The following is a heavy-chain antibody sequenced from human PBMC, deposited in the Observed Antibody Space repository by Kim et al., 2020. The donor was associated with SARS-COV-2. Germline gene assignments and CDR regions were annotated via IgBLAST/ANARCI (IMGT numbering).Heavy chain of an antibody. CDR1: GFIFSEFA. D-gene: IGHD1-20*01. J-gene: IGHJ3*02. Sequence: GGSLRLSCAASGFIFSEFAMNWVRQAPGKGLEWVSVVGGGGSDTNYADSVKGRFTISRDDSKSTLYPQMHSLRAEDTAVYYCAKDFINRNGVFDAFDSWGQGTVVVVSS. CDR3: AKDFINRNGVFDAFDS. V-gene: IGHV3-23*03. CDR2: VGGGGSDT.